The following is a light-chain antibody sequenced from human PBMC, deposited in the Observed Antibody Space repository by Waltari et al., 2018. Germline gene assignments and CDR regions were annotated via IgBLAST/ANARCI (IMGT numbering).Light chain of an antibody. J-gene: IGKJ1*01. CDR1: QRVGSSS. Sequence: EIVLTPSPGTASLSPGERVTLSCRASQRVGSSSLAWYQQKPGQAPRLVIYRASRRATGIPDRFSCSGSGTDFSLTISRLEPEDFAVYYCQQHGTLPATFGQGTKVEIK. V-gene: IGKV3-20*01. CDR2: RAS. CDR3: QQHGTLPAT.